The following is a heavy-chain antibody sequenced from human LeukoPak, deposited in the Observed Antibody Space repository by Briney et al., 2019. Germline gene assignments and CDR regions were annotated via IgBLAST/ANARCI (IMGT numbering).Heavy chain of an antibody. D-gene: IGHD6-19*01. CDR3: ARGPYNSGWRYYFDS. CDR1: GFSVSTNY. CDR2: IHSGGSA. V-gene: IGHV3-53*01. Sequence: PGGSLRLSCAASGFSVSTNYMTWVRQAPGKGLEWVSVIHSGGSAYSADSVKGRFTISRANSKNTVYLQMNSLRAEDTAVYYCARGPYNSGWRYYFDSWGHGTLVTVSS. J-gene: IGHJ4*01.